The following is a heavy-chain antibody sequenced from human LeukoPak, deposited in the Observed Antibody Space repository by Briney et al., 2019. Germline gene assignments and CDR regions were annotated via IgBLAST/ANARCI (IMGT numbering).Heavy chain of an antibody. CDR3: ARVYYDFWSGYYRFDP. CDR2: IRSDGSNE. J-gene: IGHJ5*02. D-gene: IGHD3-3*01. CDR1: GFTFSDYG. Sequence: GGSLRLSCAASGFTFSDYGMHWVRQAPGKGLEWVAFIRSDGSNEYYVDSVKGRFTISRDNSKNPLYLQMNSLRAEDTAVYYCARVYYDFWSGYYRFDPWGQGTLVTVSS. V-gene: IGHV3-30*02.